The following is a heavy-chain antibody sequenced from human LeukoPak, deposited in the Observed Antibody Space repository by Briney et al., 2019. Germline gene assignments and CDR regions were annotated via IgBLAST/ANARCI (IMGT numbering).Heavy chain of an antibody. CDR3: VKGGQEMATDPAGFFDS. V-gene: IGHV3-33*03. J-gene: IGHJ4*02. D-gene: IGHD5-24*01. Sequence: PGRSLRLSCAASGFTFSAYGMHWVRQAPGKGLEWITVIYHAGTHYADSVKGRFTISRDNSKTTLSLQMKSLRAEDTAIYYCVKGGQEMATDPAGFFDSWGQGTLVTVSS. CDR1: GFTFSAYG. CDR2: IYHAGT.